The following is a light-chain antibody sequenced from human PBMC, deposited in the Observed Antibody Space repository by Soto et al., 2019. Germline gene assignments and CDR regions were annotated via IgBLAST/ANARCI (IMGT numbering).Light chain of an antibody. Sequence: ENVLTQSPGPLSLSPGERATLSCRSSQSVSSSYLAWYQQKPGQAPRLLIYGASSRATGIPDRFSGSGSGTDFTLTISRLEPEDVAVYYCQQFSSYPLTFGGGTKVDIK. CDR1: QSVSSSY. V-gene: IGKV3-20*01. CDR2: GAS. J-gene: IGKJ4*01. CDR3: QQFSSYPLT.